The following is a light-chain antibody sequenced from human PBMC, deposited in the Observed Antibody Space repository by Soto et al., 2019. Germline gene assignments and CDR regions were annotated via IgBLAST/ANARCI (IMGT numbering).Light chain of an antibody. V-gene: IGLV2-8*01. CDR1: SSDVGGYNY. CDR2: EVN. CDR3: SSYAGSNNYVV. J-gene: IGLJ2*01. Sequence: QSVLTQPPSASGSPGQSVTISCTGTSSDVGGYNYVSWYQQQPGKAPKLMIYEVNKRPSGVPDRFSGSKSGNTASLTVSGLQAEDEADYYCSSYAGSNNYVVFGGGTKVTVL.